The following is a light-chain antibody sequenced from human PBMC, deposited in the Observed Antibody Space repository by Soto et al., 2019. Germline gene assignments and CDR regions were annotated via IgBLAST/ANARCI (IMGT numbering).Light chain of an antibody. V-gene: IGKV3D-15*01. CDR2: GAS. CDR3: QQYNNWPAIN. CDR1: ESVSSN. Sequence: EIVMTQSPPTLSVSPGERSALSCRASESVSSNLAWYQQKPGQAPRLLIYGASTRATGIPARFSGSGSGTESTLTISSLQSEDFAVYYCQQYNNWPAINFGQGTRLEIK. J-gene: IGKJ5*01.